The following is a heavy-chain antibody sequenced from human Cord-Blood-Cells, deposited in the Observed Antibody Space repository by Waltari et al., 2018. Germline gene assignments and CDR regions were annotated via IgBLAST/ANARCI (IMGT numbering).Heavy chain of an antibody. CDR3: ARHWVWFGELLYFDY. Sequence: QLQLQESGPGLVKPSETLSLTCTVSGGSISSSSYYWGWIRQPPGKGLEWIGSIYYSGRTYCNPPLKSRVTISVAPSKNQFSLKLSSVTAADTAVYYCARHWVWFGELLYFDYWGQGTLVTVSS. V-gene: IGHV4-39*01. CDR2: IYYSGRT. CDR1: GGSISSSSYY. D-gene: IGHD3-10*01. J-gene: IGHJ4*02.